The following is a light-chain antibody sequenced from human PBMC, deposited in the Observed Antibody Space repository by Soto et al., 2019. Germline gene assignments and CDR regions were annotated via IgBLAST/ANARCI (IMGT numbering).Light chain of an antibody. CDR2: EVS. V-gene: IGLV2-14*01. J-gene: IGLJ1*01. Sequence: QSVLTQPASVSGSPGQSITISCTGTGGDVGSYNHVSWYQQHAGKAPKVIIYEVSNRPSGVSNRFSGSKSGNTASLTISGLQTEDEADYYCSSYTSGSTLYVFGTGTQLTVL. CDR1: GGDVGSYNH. CDR3: SSYTSGSTLYV.